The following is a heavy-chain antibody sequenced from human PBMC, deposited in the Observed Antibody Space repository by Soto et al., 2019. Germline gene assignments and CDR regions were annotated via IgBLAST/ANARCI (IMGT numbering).Heavy chain of an antibody. CDR1: GGSFTSNNW. J-gene: IGHJ4*02. Sequence: LSLTCAVSGGSFTSNNWWTWVRQPPGQGLEWIGEIYRTGSTNYNPSLKSRVTISLDKSEKQISLKVTSLTAADTAVYYCASRDPGTSVDYWGQGTLVTVSS. CDR2: IYRTGST. V-gene: IGHV4-4*02. D-gene: IGHD1-7*01. CDR3: ASRDPGTSVDY.